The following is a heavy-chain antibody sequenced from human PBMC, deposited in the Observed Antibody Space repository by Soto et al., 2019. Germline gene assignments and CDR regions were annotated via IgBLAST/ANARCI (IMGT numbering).Heavy chain of an antibody. J-gene: IGHJ1*01. CDR2: ISSNGGST. CDR1: ELTFSSYP. Sequence: PGGSRRLSGSASELTFSSYPIHWVGQAPGKALVYVSAISSNGGSTFYAVSVKGRFTISRDNSKNTLYLQMSSLRAEDTAVYYCAKGVPGIAVAGTGYFQHWGQGTLVTVSS. D-gene: IGHD6-19*01. CDR3: AKGVPGIAVAGTGYFQH. V-gene: IGHV3-64D*06.